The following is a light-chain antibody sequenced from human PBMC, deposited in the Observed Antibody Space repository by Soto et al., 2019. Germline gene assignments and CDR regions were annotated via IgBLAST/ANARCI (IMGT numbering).Light chain of an antibody. CDR3: QRHGRSLT. V-gene: IGKV3-20*01. Sequence: EIVLTQSPGTLSLSPGERATLSCRASQSVSSSYLAWYQQKPGQAPRLLIYGASSRATGIPDRFSGSGSGTDSALTITRLEPQDFAVYYCQRHGRSLTFGPGTKVDIK. CDR1: QSVSSSY. J-gene: IGKJ3*01. CDR2: GAS.